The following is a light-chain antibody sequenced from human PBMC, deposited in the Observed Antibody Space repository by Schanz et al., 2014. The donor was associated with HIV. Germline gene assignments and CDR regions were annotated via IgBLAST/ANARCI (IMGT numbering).Light chain of an antibody. V-gene: IGKV3-20*01. CDR2: ATS. J-gene: IGKJ1*01. CDR1: QSVSSNY. CDR3: QQYESSSWT. Sequence: EIVLTQSPGTLSLSPGERATLSCRASQSVSSNYLAWYQQKRDQPPRLVIYATSTRAAGIPDRFSGTGSGTEFTLTISSLQPDDIATYYCQQYESSSWTFGQGTKVEIK.